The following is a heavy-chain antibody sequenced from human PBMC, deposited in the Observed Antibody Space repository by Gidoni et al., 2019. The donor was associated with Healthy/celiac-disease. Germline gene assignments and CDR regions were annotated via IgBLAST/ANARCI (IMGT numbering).Heavy chain of an antibody. D-gene: IGHD6-13*01. J-gene: IGHJ6*02. CDR1: GFTFSSYW. V-gene: IGHV3-7*01. CDR3: ASALKLGYYGMDV. CDR2: IKQDGSEK. Sequence: EVQLVESGGGLVQPGGSLSLSCAASGFTFSSYWMSWVRQAPGKGLEWVANIKQDGSEKYYVDSVKGRFTISRDNAKNSLYLQMNSLRAEDTAVYYCASALKLGYYGMDVWGQGTTVTVSS.